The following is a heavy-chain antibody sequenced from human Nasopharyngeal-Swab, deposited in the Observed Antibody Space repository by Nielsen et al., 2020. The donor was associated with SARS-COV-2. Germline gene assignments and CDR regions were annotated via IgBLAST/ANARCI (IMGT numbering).Heavy chain of an antibody. J-gene: IGHJ2*01. V-gene: IGHV4-59*01. D-gene: IGHD3-3*01. CDR1: GGSISSYS. CDR2: IYYSGST. Sequence: SETLSLTCTVSGGSISSYSWSWIRQPPGKGLDWIGYIYYSGSTNYNPSLKSRVTISADTSKNQFSLKLSSVTAADTAVYYCARRLTLESFWYFDLWGRGTLVTVSS. CDR3: ARRLTLESFWYFDL.